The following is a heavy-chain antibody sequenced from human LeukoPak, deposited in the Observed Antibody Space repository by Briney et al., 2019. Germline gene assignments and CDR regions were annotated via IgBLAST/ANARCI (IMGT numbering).Heavy chain of an antibody. J-gene: IGHJ4*02. CDR3: ARSPIYTAGSLYDY. V-gene: IGHV3-7*01. CDR2: IKQDGSEK. CDR1: GFTFSSYW. Sequence: GGSLRLSCAASGFTFSSYWMSWVRQAPGKGLEWVANIKQDGSEKYYVDSVKGRFTISRDNAKNSLYLQMNSLRAEDTAVYYCARSPIYTAGSLYDYWGQGTLVTVSS. D-gene: IGHD5-18*01.